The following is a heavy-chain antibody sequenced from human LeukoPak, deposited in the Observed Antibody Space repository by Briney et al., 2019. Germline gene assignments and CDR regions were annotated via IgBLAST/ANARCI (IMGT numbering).Heavy chain of an antibody. Sequence: PSETLSLTCTVSGGSISGYYWSWIRQPPGKGLEWIGYIYYSGSTNYNPSLKSRVTISVDTSKNQFSLKLSSVTAADTAVYYCARGIAAETDYWGQGTRVTVSS. D-gene: IGHD6-13*01. J-gene: IGHJ4*02. CDR3: ARGIAAETDY. CDR2: IYYSGST. V-gene: IGHV4-59*01. CDR1: GGSISGYY.